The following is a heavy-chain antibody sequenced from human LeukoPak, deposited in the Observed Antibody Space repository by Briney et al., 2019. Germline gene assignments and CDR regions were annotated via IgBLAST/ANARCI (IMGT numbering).Heavy chain of an antibody. Sequence: GGSLRLSCAASGFTFSSYSMNWVRQAPGKWLGWVSSISSSSSYIYYADSVKGRFTISRDNAKNSLYLQMNRKRAEDTAVYYCARADSNAGGYWGQGTLVTVSS. CDR3: ARADSNAGGY. CDR1: GFTFSSYS. V-gene: IGHV3-21*01. J-gene: IGHJ1*01. CDR2: ISSSSSYI. D-gene: IGHD3-22*01.